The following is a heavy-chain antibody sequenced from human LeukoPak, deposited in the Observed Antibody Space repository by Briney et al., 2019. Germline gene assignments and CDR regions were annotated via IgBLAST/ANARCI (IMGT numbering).Heavy chain of an antibody. Sequence: GGSLRLSCAVSGFTFSSYSMNWVRQAPGKGLEWVSYISTSSRTIYYADSVKGRFTISRDNAKNSLYLQMNSLTDEDTAVYYCARDRSGYDSLFDHWGQGTLVTVSS. CDR3: ARDRSGYDSLFDH. J-gene: IGHJ4*02. CDR1: GFTFSSYS. CDR2: ISTSSRTI. V-gene: IGHV3-48*02. D-gene: IGHD5-12*01.